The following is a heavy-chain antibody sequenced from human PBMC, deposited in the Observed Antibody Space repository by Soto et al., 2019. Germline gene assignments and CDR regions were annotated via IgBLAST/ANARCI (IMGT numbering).Heavy chain of an antibody. V-gene: IGHV1-69*12. CDR1: GATFHSYA. CDR3: ARARVPLDYGGSEA. J-gene: IGHJ5*02. D-gene: IGHD4-17*01. CDR2: IIPIFGTA. Sequence: QVQLVQSGSEVKKPGSSVKVSCKAFGATFHSYAISWVRQAPGQGLEWMGGIIPIFGTAYYAQKFQGRVTITADESTTTAYMELSSLTSEDTAVSYCARARVPLDYGGSEAWGQGTRVTVSS.